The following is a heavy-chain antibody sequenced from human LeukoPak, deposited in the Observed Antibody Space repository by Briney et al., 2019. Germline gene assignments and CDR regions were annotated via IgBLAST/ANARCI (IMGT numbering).Heavy chain of an antibody. CDR2: IIPIFGTA. CDR3: ARAPIITGTRWDYYYYMDV. CDR1: GGTFSSYA. Sequence: SVKVSCKASGGTFSSYAISWVRQAPGQGLEWMGGIIPIFGTANYAQKFQGRVTITADESTSTAYMELGSLRSEDTAVYYCARAPIITGTRWDYYYYMDVWGKGTTVTVSS. V-gene: IGHV1-69*13. D-gene: IGHD1-20*01. J-gene: IGHJ6*03.